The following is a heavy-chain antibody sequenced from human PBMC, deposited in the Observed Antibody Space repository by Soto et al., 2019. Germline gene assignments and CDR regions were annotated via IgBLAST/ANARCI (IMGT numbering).Heavy chain of an antibody. V-gene: IGHV1-2*02. D-gene: IGHD3-22*01. J-gene: IGHJ3*02. CDR2: INPNSGGT. CDR3: AREISSYPPMVVVITAGLGAFDI. Sequence: ASVKVSCKASGYTFTGYYMHWVRQAPGQGLEWMGWINPNSGGTNYAQKFQGRVTMTRDTSISTAYMELSRLRSDDTAVYYCAREISSYPPMVVVITAGLGAFDIWGQGTMVTVSS. CDR1: GYTFTGYY.